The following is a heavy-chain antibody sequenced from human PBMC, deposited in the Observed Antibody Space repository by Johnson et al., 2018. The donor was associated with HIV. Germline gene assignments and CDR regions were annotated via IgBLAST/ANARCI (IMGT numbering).Heavy chain of an antibody. CDR1: GFTFSSYW. D-gene: IGHD1-14*01. V-gene: IGHV3-74*01. CDR3: AKGEPVAFDI. CDR2: INSDGSST. J-gene: IGHJ3*02. Sequence: EQLVESGGGLVQPGGSLRLSCAASGFTFSSYWMHWVRQAPGKGLVWVSRINSDGSSTSYAASVKGRFTISRDNAKNSLYLQMNSLRPEDTAVYYCAKGEPVAFDIWGQGTMVTVSS.